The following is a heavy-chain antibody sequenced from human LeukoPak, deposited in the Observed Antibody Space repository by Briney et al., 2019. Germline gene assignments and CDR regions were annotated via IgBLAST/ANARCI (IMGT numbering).Heavy chain of an antibody. CDR1: GYTFINYG. D-gene: IGHD3-9*01. Sequence: ASVKVSCKSSGYTFINYGISWVRQAPGQGLEWMGWIRAYNGNTDYAQKFQGRVIMTKDTITNTVYMELTSLRSDDTAVYYCARDLVDIWTAPVCLDSWGQGTLVTVSS. CDR2: IRAYNGNT. V-gene: IGHV1-18*01. CDR3: ARDLVDIWTAPVCLDS. J-gene: IGHJ4*02.